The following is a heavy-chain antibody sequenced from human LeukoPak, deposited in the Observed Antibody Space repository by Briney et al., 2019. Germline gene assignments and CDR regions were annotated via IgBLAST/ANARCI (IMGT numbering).Heavy chain of an antibody. V-gene: IGHV3-7*01. CDR2: IKGDGSET. CDR3: AREAYCGGPSCFAVNYMDV. J-gene: IGHJ6*03. D-gene: IGHD2-21*01. Sequence: GGSLRLSCVASGSGFTFSEFWMGWVRQAPGERLEWVANIKGDGSETYYVDSVKGRFTISRDNVRNSVYLQMNSLRADDTSLYRCAREAYCGGPSCFAVNYMDVWGKGTTVTVSS. CDR1: GSGFTFSEFW.